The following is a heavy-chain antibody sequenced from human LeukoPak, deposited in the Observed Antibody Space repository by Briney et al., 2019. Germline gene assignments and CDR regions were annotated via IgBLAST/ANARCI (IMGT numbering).Heavy chain of an antibody. J-gene: IGHJ4*02. CDR3: ARETPARSSWYTPYYFDY. V-gene: IGHV1-18*01. D-gene: IGHD6-13*01. CDR2: ISAYNGNT. Sequence: GASVKVSCKASGYTFTSYGISWVRQAPGQGLEWMRWISAYNGNTNYAQKLQGRVTMTTDTSTSTAYMELRSLRSDDTAVYYCARETPARSSWYTPYYFDYWGQGTLVTVSS. CDR1: GYTFTSYG.